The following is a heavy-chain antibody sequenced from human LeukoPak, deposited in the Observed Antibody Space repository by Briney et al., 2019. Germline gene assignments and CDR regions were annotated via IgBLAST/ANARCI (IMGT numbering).Heavy chain of an antibody. CDR2: ISSSGYYI. CDR1: GFTFSRYT. V-gene: IGHV3-21*01. Sequence: GGSLRLSCAASGFTFSRYTMNWVRQSPGKGLEWVSSISSSGYYIYYADSVKGRFTISRDNAKNSLYLQMNSLRAEDTAVHYCARDLVSRSNYWGQGTPVTVSS. D-gene: IGHD6-6*01. J-gene: IGHJ4*02. CDR3: ARDLVSRSNY.